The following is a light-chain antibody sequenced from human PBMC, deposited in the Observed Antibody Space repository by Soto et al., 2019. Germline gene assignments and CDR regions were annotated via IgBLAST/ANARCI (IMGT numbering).Light chain of an antibody. CDR3: QQYNNWATFMYT. J-gene: IGKJ2*01. CDR2: GAS. V-gene: IGKV3-15*01. Sequence: IVLTHSPGTLSLSPGETATRSCIASQSVSSNDLAWYQQKAGQAPRLLIYGASTRATGMPDRVSGSGSGTEFAIPISSLYSEDVPLYHCQQYNNWATFMYTSGQG. CDR1: QSVSSN.